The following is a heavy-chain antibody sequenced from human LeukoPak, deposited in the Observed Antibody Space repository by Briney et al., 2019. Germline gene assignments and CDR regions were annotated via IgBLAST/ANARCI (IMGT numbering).Heavy chain of an antibody. D-gene: IGHD3-9*01. Sequence: PSETLSLTCTVSGGSISSSSYYWGWIRQPPGKGLEWIGEINHSGSTNYNPSLKSRVTISVDTSKNQFSLKLSSVTAADTAVYYCARGDHAGQYYDILTGYYHLRDYYFDYWGQGTLVTVSS. J-gene: IGHJ4*02. V-gene: IGHV4-39*07. CDR1: GGSISSSSYY. CDR2: INHSGST. CDR3: ARGDHAGQYYDILTGYYHLRDYYFDY.